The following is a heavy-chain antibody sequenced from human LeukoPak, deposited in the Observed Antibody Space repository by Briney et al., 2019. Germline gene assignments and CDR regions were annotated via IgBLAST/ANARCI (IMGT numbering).Heavy chain of an antibody. CDR3: ARGVRSHRAVAFFWLVGGDAFDI. Sequence: TSETLSLTRTVSGGSISSGGYYWSWIRQPPGKGLEWIGYIYHSGSTYYNPSLKSRVTISVDKSKNQFSLKLSSVTAADTAVYYCARGVRSHRAVAFFWLVGGDAFDIWGQGTMVTVSS. V-gene: IGHV4-30-2*01. J-gene: IGHJ3*02. D-gene: IGHD6-19*01. CDR2: IYHSGST. CDR1: GGSISSGGYY.